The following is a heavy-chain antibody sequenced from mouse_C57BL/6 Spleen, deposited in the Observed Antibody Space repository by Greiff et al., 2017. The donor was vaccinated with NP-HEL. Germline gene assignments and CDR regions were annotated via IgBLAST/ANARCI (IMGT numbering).Heavy chain of an antibody. Sequence: EVHLVESGGGLVKPGGSLKLSCAASGFTFSDYGMHWVRQAPEKGLEWVAYISSGSSTIYYADTVKGRFTISRDNAKNTLFLQMTSLRSEDTAMYYCAATTVVAPFDDWGQGTTLTVSS. CDR2: ISSGSSTI. J-gene: IGHJ2*01. CDR3: AATTVVAPFDD. D-gene: IGHD1-1*01. V-gene: IGHV5-17*01. CDR1: GFTFSDYG.